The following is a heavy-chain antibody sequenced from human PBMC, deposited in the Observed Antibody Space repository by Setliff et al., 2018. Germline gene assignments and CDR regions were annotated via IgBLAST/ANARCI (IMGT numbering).Heavy chain of an antibody. J-gene: IGHJ6*04. Sequence: GGSLRLSCAVSGFTVSSNYMSWVRQAPGKGLEWVSVIYSGGSTYYTDSVKGRFTISRDNSKNTLYLQMNSLRAEDTALYYCARGIVVVPAALDVWGKGTTVTVSS. V-gene: IGHV3-66*02. D-gene: IGHD2-2*01. CDR1: GFTVSSNY. CDR3: ARGIVVVPAALDV. CDR2: IYSGGST.